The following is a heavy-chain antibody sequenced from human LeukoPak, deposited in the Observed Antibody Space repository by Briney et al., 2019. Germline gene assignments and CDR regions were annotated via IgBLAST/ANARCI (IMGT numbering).Heavy chain of an antibody. CDR3: ARGRRYYDSSGYPPFDY. Sequence: SETLSLTCTVSGGSISSSSYYWGWIRQPPGKGLEWIGSIYYSGSTYYNPSLKSRVTISVNTSKNQFSLKLSSVTAADTAVYYCARGRRYYDSSGYPPFDYWGQGTLVTVSS. V-gene: IGHV4-39*07. CDR1: GGSISSSSYY. J-gene: IGHJ4*02. CDR2: IYYSGST. D-gene: IGHD3-22*01.